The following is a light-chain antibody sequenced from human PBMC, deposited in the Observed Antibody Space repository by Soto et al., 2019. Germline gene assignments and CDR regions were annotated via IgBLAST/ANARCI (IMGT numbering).Light chain of an antibody. CDR3: CSYAGSFYV. J-gene: IGLJ1*01. V-gene: IGLV2-14*03. CDR1: SSDVGAYNY. CDR2: DVT. Sequence: QSALTQPASVSGSPGQSIAISCTGTSSDVGAYNYVSWYQQHPGKAPKIMIYDVTNRPPGVSNRFSGSKSGNTASLTISGLQAEDEADYYCCSYAGSFYVFGTGTKVTVL.